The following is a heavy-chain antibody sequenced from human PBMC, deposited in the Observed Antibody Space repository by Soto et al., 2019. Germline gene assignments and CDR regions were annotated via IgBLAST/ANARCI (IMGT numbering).Heavy chain of an antibody. CDR1: GYSFTSYW. J-gene: IGHJ6*02. CDR2: IYPGDSDT. CDR3: TRHTLAGTRYSGMDV. V-gene: IGHV5-51*01. Sequence: DSLKISCKGSGYSFTSYWIGWVRQMPAKGLEWMGIIYPGDSDTRYSPSFQGQVTISADQSISTAYLQWSSLKASDTDMYYCTRHTLAGTRYSGMDVLGQGTTVTVSS. D-gene: IGHD2-8*01.